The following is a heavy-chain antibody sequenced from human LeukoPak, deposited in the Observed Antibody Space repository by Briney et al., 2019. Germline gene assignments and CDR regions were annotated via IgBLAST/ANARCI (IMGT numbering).Heavy chain of an antibody. J-gene: IGHJ4*02. CDR2: ISGSSDYI. CDR3: ARDPPDY. V-gene: IGHV3-21*01. Sequence: GGSLRLSCAASGFTFSSYSMTWVRQAPGKGLEWVSSISGSSDYIYYADSVKGRFTISRDNAKNSLYLQMNSLRAEDTGVYYCARDPPDYWGQGILVTVSS. CDR1: GFTFSSYS.